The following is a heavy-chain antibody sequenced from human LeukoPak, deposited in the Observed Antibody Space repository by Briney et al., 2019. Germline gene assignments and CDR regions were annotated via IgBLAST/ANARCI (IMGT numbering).Heavy chain of an antibody. Sequence: GGSLRLSCAASGFTFSSYSMDWVRQAPGKGLEWVSSISSSSSYIYYGDSVKGRFTISRDNAKNSLYLQMNSLRAEDTAVYYCARANDNYYYYYMDVWGKGTTVTISS. V-gene: IGHV3-21*01. CDR3: ARANDNYYYYYMDV. D-gene: IGHD3-9*01. CDR1: GFTFSSYS. CDR2: ISSSSSYI. J-gene: IGHJ6*03.